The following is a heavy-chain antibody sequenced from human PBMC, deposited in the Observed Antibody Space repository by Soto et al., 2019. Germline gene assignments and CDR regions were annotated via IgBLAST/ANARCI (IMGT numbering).Heavy chain of an antibody. J-gene: IGHJ4*02. Sequence: SVKFSCTASGGTFSSYAISWVRQAPGQGLEWMGGIIPIFGTANYAQKFQGRVTITADESTSTAYMELSSLRSEDTAVYYCASISTPQYYDYVWAYFDYWGQGTLVTVSS. D-gene: IGHD3-16*01. CDR2: IIPIFGTA. CDR3: ASISTPQYYDYVWAYFDY. CDR1: GGTFSSYA. V-gene: IGHV1-69*01.